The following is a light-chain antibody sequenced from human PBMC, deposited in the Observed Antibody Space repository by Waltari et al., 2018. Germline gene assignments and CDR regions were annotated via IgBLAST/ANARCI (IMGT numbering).Light chain of an antibody. CDR2: DAS. CDR3: QHYVRLPAT. CDR1: QSVSRY. V-gene: IGKV3-20*01. Sequence: EIVLTQSPGTLSLSPGEGATVSCRASQSVSRYLAWYRLKPGQAPRLLIYDASKRATGIPDRFSGSGSGTDFSLTISRLEPEDFAVYYCQHYVRLPATFGQGTKVEIK. J-gene: IGKJ1*01.